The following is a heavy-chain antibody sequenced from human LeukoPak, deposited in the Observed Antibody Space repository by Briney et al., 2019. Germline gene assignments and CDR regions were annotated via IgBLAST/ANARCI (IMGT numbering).Heavy chain of an antibody. CDR1: GGSFSGYY. V-gene: IGHV4-34*01. CDR2: INHSGST. J-gene: IGHJ5*02. CDR3: ASASSRRGWFDP. Sequence: SETLSLTCAVYGGSFSGYYWSWLRQPPGKGLEGIGEINHSGSTNYNPSLKSRVTISVDTSKNQFSLKLSSVTAADTAVYYCASASSRRGWFDPWGQGTLVTVSS. D-gene: IGHD6-13*01.